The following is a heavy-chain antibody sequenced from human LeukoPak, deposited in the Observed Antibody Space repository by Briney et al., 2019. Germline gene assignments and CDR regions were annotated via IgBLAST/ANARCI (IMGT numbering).Heavy chain of an antibody. CDR2: ISGSGGST. J-gene: IGHJ4*02. CDR3: TTVGRYLGYSLDY. V-gene: IGHV3-23*01. D-gene: IGHD5-18*01. Sequence: GGSLRLSCAASGFTVSSNYMNWVRQAPGKGLEWVSAISGSGGSTYYADSVKGRFTISRDNSKNTLYLQMNSLKTEDTAVYYCTTVGRYLGYSLDYWGQGTLVTVSS. CDR1: GFTVSSNY.